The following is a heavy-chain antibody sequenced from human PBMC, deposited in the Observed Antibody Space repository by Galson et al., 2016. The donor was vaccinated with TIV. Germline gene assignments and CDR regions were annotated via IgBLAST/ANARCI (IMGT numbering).Heavy chain of an antibody. V-gene: IGHV3-66*02. D-gene: IGHD2-21*01. CDR2: IYDDGKK. CDR1: GLIVTDNS. Sequence: SLRLSCAASGLIVTDNSMTWVRQAPGKGLEWVALIYDDGKKMYADSVKGLFTISRDSSKNVVYLQMTSLRGEDTAVYFCARDRRHCGNECYLRYYYGMDVWGQGTTVTVSS. J-gene: IGHJ6*02. CDR3: ARDRRHCGNECYLRYYYGMDV.